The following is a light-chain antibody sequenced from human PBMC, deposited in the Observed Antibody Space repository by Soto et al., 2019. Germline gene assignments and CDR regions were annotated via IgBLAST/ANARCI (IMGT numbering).Light chain of an antibody. CDR2: DVT. J-gene: IGLJ1*01. V-gene: IGLV2-11*01. CDR1: SSDVGRYDY. Sequence: QSALTQPRSMSASPGQSVTLSCTGTSSDVGRYDYVSWYQQHPGKAPTLIVYDVTERPSGVPDRFSGSKSGNTASLTISGLQAEDEADYSCCSFAGSYSYVFGTGTKVTVL. CDR3: CSFAGSYSYV.